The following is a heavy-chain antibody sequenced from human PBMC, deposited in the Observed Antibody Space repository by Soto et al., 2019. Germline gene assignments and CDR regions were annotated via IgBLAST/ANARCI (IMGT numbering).Heavy chain of an antibody. D-gene: IGHD3-22*01. J-gene: IGHJ5*02. CDR1: GGSISSGGYY. Sequence: SETLSLTCTVSGGSISSGGYYWSWIRQHPGKGLEWIGYIYYSGSTYYNPSLKSRVTISVDTSKNQFSLKLSSVTAADTAVYYCASRHYYDSSGPRRDWFDTWGQGTLVTVSS. CDR2: IYYSGST. V-gene: IGHV4-31*03. CDR3: ASRHYYDSSGPRRDWFDT.